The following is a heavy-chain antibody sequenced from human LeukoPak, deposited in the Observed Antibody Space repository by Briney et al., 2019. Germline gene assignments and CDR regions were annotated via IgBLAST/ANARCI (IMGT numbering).Heavy chain of an antibody. CDR3: ASGGARSWYVGYYYYYMDV. J-gene: IGHJ6*03. D-gene: IGHD6-13*01. CDR2: IKQDGSEK. CDR1: GFTFSSYW. Sequence: GGSLRLSCAASGFTFSSYWMSWVRQAPGKGLEWVANIKQDGSEKYYVDSVKGRFTISRDNAKNSLYLQMNSLRAEDTAVYYCASGGARSWYVGYYYYYMDVWGKGTTVTISS. V-gene: IGHV3-7*01.